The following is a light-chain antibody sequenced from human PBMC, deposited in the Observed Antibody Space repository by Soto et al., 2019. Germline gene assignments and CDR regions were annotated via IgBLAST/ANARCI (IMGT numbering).Light chain of an antibody. CDR2: KDN. J-gene: IGLJ1*01. CDR1: ALPTQY. V-gene: IGLV3-25*02. CDR3: QSADTSGTYYV. Sequence: SYELTQSTSVSLTPGQTARITCSGDALPTQYVYWYQQKPGQAPRLIIYKDNQRPSEIPERFSASSSGTLATLTISGIQEEDEADFYCQSADTSGTYYVFGTGTKVTVL.